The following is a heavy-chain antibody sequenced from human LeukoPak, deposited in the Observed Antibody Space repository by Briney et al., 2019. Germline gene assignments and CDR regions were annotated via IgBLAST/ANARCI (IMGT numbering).Heavy chain of an antibody. CDR3: ARDRGDYGGPDY. CDR1: GGSISSYY. CDR2: IYTSGNT. V-gene: IGHV4-4*07. Sequence: SETLSLTCTVPGGSISSYYWSWIRQPAGKGLEWIGRIYTSGNTNYNPSLKSRVTMSVDTSKNQFSLKLSSATAADTAVYYCARDRGDYGGPDYWGQGTLVTVSS. D-gene: IGHD4-23*01. J-gene: IGHJ4*02.